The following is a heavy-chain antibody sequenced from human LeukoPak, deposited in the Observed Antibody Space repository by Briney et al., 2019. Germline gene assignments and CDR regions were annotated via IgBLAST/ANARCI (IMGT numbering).Heavy chain of an antibody. D-gene: IGHD1-1*01. CDR2: INPSGGST. CDR3: ARDLSEVERPLDH. V-gene: IGHV1-46*01. Sequence: ASVKVSRKASGYTFTRYYIHWVRQAPGQGLEWMGIINPSGGSTTYAQKFQGRVTMSRDTSTSTVYMELSSLRSEDTAVYYCARDLSEVERPLDHWGQGTLVTVSS. CDR1: GYTFTRYY. J-gene: IGHJ4*02.